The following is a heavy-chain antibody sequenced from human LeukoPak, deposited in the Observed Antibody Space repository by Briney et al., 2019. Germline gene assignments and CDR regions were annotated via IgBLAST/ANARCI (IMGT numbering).Heavy chain of an antibody. CDR2: FDPEDGET. D-gene: IGHD4-17*01. CDR1: GYTLTELS. J-gene: IGHJ4*02. V-gene: IGHV1-24*01. CDR3: ATDFPHDYGDYATHY. Sequence: ASVKVSCKVSGYTLTELSMHWVRQAPGKGLEWMGGFDPEDGETIYAQKFQGRVTMPEDTSTDTAYMELSSLRSEDTAVYYCATDFPHDYGDYATHYWGQGTLVTVSS.